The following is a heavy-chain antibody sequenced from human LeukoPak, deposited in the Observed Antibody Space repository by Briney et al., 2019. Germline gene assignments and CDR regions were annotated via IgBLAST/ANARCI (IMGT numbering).Heavy chain of an antibody. CDR3: ARGIGYYDSSGPNWFDP. CDR2: INPSGGST. D-gene: IGHD3-22*01. J-gene: IGHJ5*02. CDR1: GYTFTSYY. Sequence: ASVKVSCKASGYTFTSYYMHCVRHPPGQGLEWRGIINPSGGSTSYTQKFQGRVTMTRDTSTSTVYLELSSLRSEDTAVYYCARGIGYYDSSGPNWFDPWGQGTLVTVSS. V-gene: IGHV1-46*01.